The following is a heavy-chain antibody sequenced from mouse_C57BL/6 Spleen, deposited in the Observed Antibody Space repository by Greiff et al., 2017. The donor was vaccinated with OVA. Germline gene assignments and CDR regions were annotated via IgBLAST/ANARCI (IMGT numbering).Heavy chain of an antibody. CDR3: ARGSHYYGSSYDYAMDY. J-gene: IGHJ4*01. Sequence: VKLQQPGTELVKPGASVKLSCKASGYTFTSYWMHWVKQRPGQGLEWIGNINPSNGGTNYNEKFKSKATLTVDKSSSTAYMQLSSLTSEDSAVYYCARGSHYYGSSYDYAMDYWGQGTSVTVSS. D-gene: IGHD1-1*01. CDR2: INPSNGGT. V-gene: IGHV1-53*01. CDR1: GYTFTSYW.